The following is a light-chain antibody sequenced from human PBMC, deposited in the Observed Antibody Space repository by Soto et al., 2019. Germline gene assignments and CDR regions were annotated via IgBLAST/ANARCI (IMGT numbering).Light chain of an antibody. Sequence: EIVMTQSPATLSVSPGERATLSCRASQSVNSNYLAWYQQTPGQAPRLLIYGASTRATGIPVRFSGSASGTEFTLTISSLQSEDFTVYYCQQYNKWPLTFGQGTKVDIK. CDR3: QQYNKWPLT. V-gene: IGKV3-15*01. J-gene: IGKJ1*01. CDR1: QSVNSN. CDR2: GAS.